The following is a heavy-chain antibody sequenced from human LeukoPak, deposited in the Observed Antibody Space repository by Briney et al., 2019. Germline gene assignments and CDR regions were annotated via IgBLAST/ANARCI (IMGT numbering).Heavy chain of an antibody. CDR3: AKEEGGNYYYYYMDV. J-gene: IGHJ6*03. CDR1: VFIFSSYA. CDR2: ISGSGGST. V-gene: IGHV3-23*01. Sequence: GGSLRLSCAASVFIFSSYAMSWVRQPPGKGLEGVSAISGSGGSTYYAHSVKGRFTISRDNSKNTLYLQMTSLRAEDTAVYSCAKEEGGNYYYYYMDVWGKGTTVTVSS.